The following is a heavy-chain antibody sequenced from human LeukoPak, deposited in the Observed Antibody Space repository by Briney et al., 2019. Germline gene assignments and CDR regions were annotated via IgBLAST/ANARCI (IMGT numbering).Heavy chain of an antibody. V-gene: IGHV4-39*01. CDR2: IYYSGST. CDR3: AGLIQLWPIDS. J-gene: IGHJ4*02. CDR1: GGSISSSSYY. Sequence: PSETLSLTCIVSGGSISSSSYYWGWIRQPPGKGLEWIGSIYYSGSTYYNPSLKSRVTISVDTSKNQFSLKLSSVTAADTAVYYCAGLIQLWPIDSWGQGTLVIVSS. D-gene: IGHD5-24*01.